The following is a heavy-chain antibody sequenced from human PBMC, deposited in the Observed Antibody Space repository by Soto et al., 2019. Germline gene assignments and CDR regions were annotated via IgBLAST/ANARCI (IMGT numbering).Heavy chain of an antibody. CDR1: GGSFSGYY. CDR3: ASDCSGGSCGPSYYYYGMDV. Sequence: SETLSLTCAVYGGSFSGYYWSWIRQPPGKGLEWIGSIYYSGSTYYNPSLKSRVTISVDTSKNQFSLKLSSVTAADTAVYYCASDCSGGSCGPSYYYYGMDVWGQGTTVTVSS. V-gene: IGHV4-34*01. CDR2: IYYSGST. J-gene: IGHJ6*02. D-gene: IGHD2-15*01.